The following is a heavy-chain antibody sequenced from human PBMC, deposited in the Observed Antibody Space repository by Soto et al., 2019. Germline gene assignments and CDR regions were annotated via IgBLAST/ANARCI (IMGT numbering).Heavy chain of an antibody. CDR2: ISSGSATI. V-gene: IGHV3-48*02. CDR3: ASDPASYSSSSGSYWYLDL. CDR1: GFTFTSYS. Sequence: EVQLVESGGGLVQPGGSLRLSCAASGFTFTSYSMDWVRQAPGKGLEWLSYISSGSATIYYADSVKGRFTISRDNAKNSLYLQMNSLRDEDTAVYYCASDPASYSSSSGSYWYLDLWGRGTLVTVSS. D-gene: IGHD6-6*01. J-gene: IGHJ2*01.